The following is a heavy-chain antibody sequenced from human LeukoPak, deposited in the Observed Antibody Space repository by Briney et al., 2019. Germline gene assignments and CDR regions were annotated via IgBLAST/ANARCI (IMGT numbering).Heavy chain of an antibody. Sequence: GGSLRLSCAASGFTFSSYDMHWVRLVIGKGLEWVSGIGTAGDTYYPGSVKGRFTISRDNSKNTLYLQMNSLRGEDTAVYYCAKDIDCSGTNCPKTYDYWGQGTLVTVSS. J-gene: IGHJ4*02. V-gene: IGHV3-13*01. CDR1: GFTFSSYD. CDR3: AKDIDCSGTNCPKTYDY. D-gene: IGHD2-2*01. CDR2: IGTAGDT.